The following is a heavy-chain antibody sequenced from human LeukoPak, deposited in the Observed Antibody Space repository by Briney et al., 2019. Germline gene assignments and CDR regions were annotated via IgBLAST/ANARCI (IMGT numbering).Heavy chain of an antibody. J-gene: IGHJ5*02. CDR3: ARERYSSGRRWFDP. V-gene: IGHV1-69*04. CDR1: GGTFSNYA. CDR2: IIPILGIA. D-gene: IGHD6-19*01. Sequence: ASVKVSCKASGGTFSNYAISWVRQAPGQGLEWMGRIIPILGIANYAQKFQGRVTITADKSTSTAYMELSSLRSEDTAVYYCARERYSSGRRWFDPWGQGTLVTVSS.